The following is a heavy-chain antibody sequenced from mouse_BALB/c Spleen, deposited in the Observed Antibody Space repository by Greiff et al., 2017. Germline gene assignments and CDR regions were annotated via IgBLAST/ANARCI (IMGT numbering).Heavy chain of an antibody. CDR2: ISSGGST. V-gene: IGHV5-6-5*01. Sequence: EVQLVESGGGLVKPGGSLKLSCAASGFTFSSYAMPWVRQTPEKRLEWVASISSGGSTYYPDSVMGRFTINRDNARNILYLQMSSLRSEDTAMYYCARGVYDGYGFAYWGQGTLVTVSA. J-gene: IGHJ3*01. CDR3: ARGVYDGYGFAY. D-gene: IGHD2-3*01. CDR1: GFTFSSYA.